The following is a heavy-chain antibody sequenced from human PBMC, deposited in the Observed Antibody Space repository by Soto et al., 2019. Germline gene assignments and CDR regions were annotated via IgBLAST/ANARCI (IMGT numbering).Heavy chain of an antibody. J-gene: IGHJ4*02. CDR3: SRDINSGDAYNLLDY. D-gene: IGHD1-26*01. CDR1: GFTFSKFW. CDR2: INEDGSQK. V-gene: IGHV3-7*01. Sequence: EVQLVESGGDLVQPGGSLRLSCAASGFTFSKFWMNWVRQAPGKGLEWVANINEDGSQKSYLDSVKGRFIISRDNTKNSLYLQMNSLRAEDTAVYYCSRDINSGDAYNLLDYWGQGTLATVSS.